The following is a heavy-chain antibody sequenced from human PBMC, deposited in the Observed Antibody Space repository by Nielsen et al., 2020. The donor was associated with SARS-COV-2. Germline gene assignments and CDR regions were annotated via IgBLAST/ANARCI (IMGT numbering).Heavy chain of an antibody. CDR3: ARGKRGVAFDV. D-gene: IGHD3-10*01. CDR2: IYFSGNT. V-gene: IGHV4-59*01. CDR1: GGSISGYY. J-gene: IGHJ3*01. Sequence: SETLSLTCTVSGGSISGYYWNWIRQPPGKGLEWIGYIYFSGNTTYNPSLKSRVTISVDTSKSHFSLKLNSVTAADTADYYCARGKRGVAFDVWGQGSMVTVSS.